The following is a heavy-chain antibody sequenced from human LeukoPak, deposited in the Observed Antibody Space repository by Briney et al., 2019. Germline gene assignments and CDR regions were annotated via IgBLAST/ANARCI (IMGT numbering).Heavy chain of an antibody. D-gene: IGHD3-9*01. J-gene: IGHJ4*02. V-gene: IGHV4-39*01. CDR3: ARLSGPPYYDILTGPWFDY. CDR1: GGSISSRNYY. CDR2: IYYSGIT. Sequence: PSETLSLTCSVSGGSISSRNYYWGWIRQPPGKGLEWIGSIYYSGITYSNPSLKSRVTISVDTSKNQFSLKLSSVTAADTAVYYCARLSGPPYYDILTGPWFDYWGQGALVTVSS.